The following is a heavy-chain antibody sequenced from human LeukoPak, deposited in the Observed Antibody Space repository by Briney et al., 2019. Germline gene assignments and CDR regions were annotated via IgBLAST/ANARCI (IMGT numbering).Heavy chain of an antibody. CDR3: AIEERYDYDRSGY. D-gene: IGHD3-22*01. J-gene: IGHJ1*01. V-gene: IGHV3-74*01. Sequence: PGGSLRLSCAASGIIFSNYWMHWVRQAPGKGLVWVSRINRDGSSTSYADSVKGRFTISRDNSKNTLYLQMNSLRAEDTAIYYCAIEERYDYDRSGYWGQGTLVIVSS. CDR2: INRDGSST. CDR1: GIIFSNYW.